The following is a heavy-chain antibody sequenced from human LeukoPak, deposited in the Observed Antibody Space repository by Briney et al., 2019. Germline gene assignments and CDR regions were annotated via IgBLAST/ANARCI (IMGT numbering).Heavy chain of an antibody. Sequence: SETLSLTCTVSGGSITNYYWGWIRQPPGKGLEWIGYIYYSWSTNYKPSLKRRVTISVDRSKNQFSLNLRSVTAADTAVYYCARVWSGEDAFDVWGQGTMVTVSS. V-gene: IGHV4-59*01. J-gene: IGHJ3*01. CDR3: ARVWSGEDAFDV. CDR1: GGSITNYY. D-gene: IGHD3-3*01. CDR2: IYYSWST.